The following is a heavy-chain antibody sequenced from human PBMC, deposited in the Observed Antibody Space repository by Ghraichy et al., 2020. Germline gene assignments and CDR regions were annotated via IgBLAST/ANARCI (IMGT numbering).Heavy chain of an antibody. CDR3: ARVDDSSAPSVAFDI. Sequence: ASVKVSCKASGYTFTGYYMHWVRQAPGQGLEWMGWINPNSGGTNYAQKFQGWVTMTRDTSISTAYMELSRLRSDDTAVYYCARVDDSSAPSVAFDIWGQGTMVTVSS. CDR1: GYTFTGYY. V-gene: IGHV1-2*04. CDR2: INPNSGGT. J-gene: IGHJ3*02. D-gene: IGHD3-22*01.